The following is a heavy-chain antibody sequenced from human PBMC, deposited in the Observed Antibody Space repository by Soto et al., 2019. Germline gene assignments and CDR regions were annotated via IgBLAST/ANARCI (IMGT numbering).Heavy chain of an antibody. CDR1: GGSFSGYY. J-gene: IGHJ6*03. Sequence: SETLSLTCAVYGGSFSGYYLSWIRQPPGKGLEWIGEINHSGSTNYNPSLKSRVTISVDTSKNQFSLKLSSVTAADTAVYYCARGRRQLVRRYYYYYMDVWGKGTTVTVSS. CDR2: INHSGST. CDR3: ARGRRQLVRRYYYYYMDV. V-gene: IGHV4-34*01. D-gene: IGHD6-6*01.